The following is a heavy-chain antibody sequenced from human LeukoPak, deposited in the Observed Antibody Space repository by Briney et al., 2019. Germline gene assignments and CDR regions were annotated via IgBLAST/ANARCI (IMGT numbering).Heavy chain of an antibody. J-gene: IGHJ3*01. Sequence: SETLSLTCTVSGGSISGFFWSWARQPPGKGLEWIGYIYYTGSTSYNPSLKSRVTISVDTSKTQFSLKLSSVTAADTAMYYCARDRSEGNNWVAPFDFWGQGTMVTVSS. V-gene: IGHV4-59*08. CDR1: GGSISGFF. D-gene: IGHD5-24*01. CDR3: ARDRSEGNNWVAPFDF. CDR2: IYYTGST.